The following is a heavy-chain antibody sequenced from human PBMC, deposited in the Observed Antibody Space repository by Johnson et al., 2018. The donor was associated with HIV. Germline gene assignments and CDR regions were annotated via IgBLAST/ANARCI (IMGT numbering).Heavy chain of an antibody. CDR1: GFTFRNYA. D-gene: IGHD1-26*01. Sequence: QVQLVESGGGVVQPGRSLKLSCAASGFTFRNYAMHWVRQAPGKGLEWVAILSYDGNNEYYADSVKGRFTISRDNSKNTLYLQMNSLRAEDTAVYYCAKDPQSGSYLAEDAFDIWGQGTMVTVSS. CDR3: AKDPQSGSYLAEDAFDI. J-gene: IGHJ3*02. CDR2: LSYDGNNE. V-gene: IGHV3-30*04.